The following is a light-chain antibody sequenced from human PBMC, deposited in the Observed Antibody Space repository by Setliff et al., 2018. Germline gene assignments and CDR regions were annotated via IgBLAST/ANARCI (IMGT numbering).Light chain of an antibody. CDR3: CSYAGSYTSLYV. J-gene: IGLJ1*01. Sequence: QSALTPPRSVSGSPGQSVTISCTGTSSDVGGYNYVSWYQQHLGKAPKLMIYDVSKRPSGVPDRFSGSKSGNTASLTISGLQAEDEADYYCCSYAGSYTSLYVFGTGTKGTVL. CDR1: SSDVGGYNY. V-gene: IGLV2-11*01. CDR2: DVS.